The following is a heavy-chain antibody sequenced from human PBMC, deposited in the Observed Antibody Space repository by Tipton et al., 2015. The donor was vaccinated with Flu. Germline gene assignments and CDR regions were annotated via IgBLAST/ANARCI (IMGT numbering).Heavy chain of an antibody. D-gene: IGHD5-18*01. CDR1: GFTFSSYA. V-gene: IGHV3-23*01. CDR2: ISGSGGST. J-gene: IGHJ4*02. CDR3: AKGWDTVMAPAPDY. Sequence: GSLRLSCAASGFTFSSYAMSWVRQAPGKGLEWISGISGSGGSTYYADSVKGRFTISRDNSKNTLYLQMNSLRVEDTAVYYCAKGWDTVMAPAPDYWGQGTLVTVSS.